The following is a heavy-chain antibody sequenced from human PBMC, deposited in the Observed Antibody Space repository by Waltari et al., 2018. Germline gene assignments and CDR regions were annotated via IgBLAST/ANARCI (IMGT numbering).Heavy chain of an antibody. J-gene: IGHJ4*02. D-gene: IGHD6-6*01. CDR3: ARETYSSSPGYPSWYFDY. CDR2: IDWDDDK. Sequence: QVTLKESGPALVKPTQTLTLTCTFSGFSLSTSGMRVSWIRQPPGKALEWLARIDWDDDKFHSTSLKTRLTISKDTSKNQVVLTMTNMDPVDTATYYCARETYSSSPGYPSWYFDYWGQGTLVTVSS. CDR1: GFSLSTSGMR. V-gene: IGHV2-70*04.